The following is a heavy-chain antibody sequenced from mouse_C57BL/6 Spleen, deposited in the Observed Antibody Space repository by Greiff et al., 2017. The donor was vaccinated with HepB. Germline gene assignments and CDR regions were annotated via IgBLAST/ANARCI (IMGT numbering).Heavy chain of an antibody. CDR1: GYTFTNYW. D-gene: IGHD1-1*01. V-gene: IGHV1-63*01. CDR3: ARYYGSSYYAMDY. J-gene: IGHJ4*01. CDR2: IYPGGGYT. Sequence: VQLQQSGAELVRPGTSVKMSCKASGYTFTNYWIGWVKQRPGHGLEWIGDIYPGGGYTNYNEKFKGKATLTADNSSNTAYMQFSSLTSEDSAIYYCARYYGSSYYAMDYWGQGTSVTVSS.